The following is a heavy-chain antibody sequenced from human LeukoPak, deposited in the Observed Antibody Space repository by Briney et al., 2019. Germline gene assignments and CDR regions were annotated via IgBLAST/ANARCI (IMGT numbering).Heavy chain of an antibody. CDR1: GFTFGTYS. D-gene: IGHD3-22*01. Sequence: GESLRLSCAASGFTFGTYSMSWVRQAPGKGLEGVASMKEDESEAYFVGSVKGRFTISRDNAKNSLFLHMLTLRPEDTAVYYCAREGSGYYLDFWGQGTLVTVSS. CDR2: MKEDESEA. V-gene: IGHV3-7*01. CDR3: AREGSGYYLDF. J-gene: IGHJ4*02.